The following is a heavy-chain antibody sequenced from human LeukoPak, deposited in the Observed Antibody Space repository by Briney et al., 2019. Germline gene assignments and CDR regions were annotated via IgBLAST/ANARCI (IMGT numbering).Heavy chain of an antibody. CDR1: GYTFTCYY. V-gene: IGHV1-46*01. D-gene: IGHD6-6*01. CDR3: ARDRVKYSSSSGGSSSPYWFDP. Sequence: ASVKVSCKASGYTFTCYYIHWMRQAPGPGLEWMGIINPRDGSTTYAQKFQGRVTMTRDTSTSTVYMELSSLRSEDTAVYYCARDRVKYSSSSGGSSSPYWFDPWGQGTLVTVSS. J-gene: IGHJ5*02. CDR2: INPRDGST.